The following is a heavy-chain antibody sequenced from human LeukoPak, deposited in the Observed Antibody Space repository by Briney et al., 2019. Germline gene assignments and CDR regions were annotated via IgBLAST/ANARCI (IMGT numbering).Heavy chain of an antibody. J-gene: IGHJ4*02. V-gene: IGHV3-73*01. CDR2: IRSKANSSAT. CDR1: GFTFSGSA. D-gene: IGHD2-21*01. Sequence: GGSLRLSCGASGFTFSGSAMHWVRQASGKGLEWVGRIRSKANSSATAYAASVKGRFTISRDDSKNTAYLQMNSLKTEDTAVYYCTRHEQGIVVAGKFDYWGQGTLVTVSS. CDR3: TRHEQGIVVAGKFDY.